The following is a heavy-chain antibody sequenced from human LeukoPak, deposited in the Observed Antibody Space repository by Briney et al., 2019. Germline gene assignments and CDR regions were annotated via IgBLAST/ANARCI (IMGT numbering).Heavy chain of an antibody. J-gene: IGHJ4*02. CDR2: ISSNGGST. V-gene: IGHV3-64*01. Sequence: GGSLRLSCAASGFTFSSYSMNWVRQAPGKGLEYVSAISSNGGSTYYANSVKGRFTISRDNSKNTLYLQMGSLRAEDMAVYYCAREGLVGATDYWGQGTLVTVSS. D-gene: IGHD1-26*01. CDR1: GFTFSSYS. CDR3: AREGLVGATDY.